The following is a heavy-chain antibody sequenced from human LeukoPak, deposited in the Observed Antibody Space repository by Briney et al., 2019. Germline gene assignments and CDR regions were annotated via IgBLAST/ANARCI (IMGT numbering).Heavy chain of an antibody. J-gene: IGHJ6*03. CDR1: GVSISSYY. CDR3: ARASIDGPYYYYYMDV. V-gene: IGHV4-59*01. Sequence: AETLSLTCTVSGVSISSYYRSWLRQPPGKGMEWVGYIYCSGSTNYNPYLKSGVTISVDTSNNQFSLKLSSVTAADTAVYYCARASIDGPYYYYYMDVWGKGTTVTVSS. CDR2: IYCSGST.